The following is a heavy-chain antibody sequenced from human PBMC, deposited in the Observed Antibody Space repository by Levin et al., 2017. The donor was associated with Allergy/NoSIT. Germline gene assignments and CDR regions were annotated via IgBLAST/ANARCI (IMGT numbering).Heavy chain of an antibody. CDR1: GASISSFTC. D-gene: IGHD2-21*01. J-gene: IGHJ4*02. V-gene: IGHV4-4*02. CDR3: AKSVWCGMQPEY. CDR2: VFQSGRT. Sequence: SETLSLTCAVSGASISSFTCWTWVRQAPGKGLEWIGEVFQSGRTNYNPALRSRVAISIDRSNNQVSLEVTSLTAAATAVYYWAKSVWCGMQPEYWGQGTLVTVAS.